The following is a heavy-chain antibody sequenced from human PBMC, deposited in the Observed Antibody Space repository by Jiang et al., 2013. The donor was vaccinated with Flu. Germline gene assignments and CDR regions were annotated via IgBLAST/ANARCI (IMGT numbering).Heavy chain of an antibody. CDR2: IYSDGDT. D-gene: IGHD3-16*01. J-gene: IGHJ6*03. V-gene: IGHV3-53*01. CDR3: ARGLTWGRYGANLYYID. Sequence: VQLLESGGGLIQPGGSLRLSCAVSGFFVRNNYMTWVRQAPGKGLEWVSVIYSDGDTYYADSVKGRFSTSRDNSKNTLHLQVSSLRVEDTAVYFCARGLTWGRYGANLYYID. CDR1: GFFVRNNY.